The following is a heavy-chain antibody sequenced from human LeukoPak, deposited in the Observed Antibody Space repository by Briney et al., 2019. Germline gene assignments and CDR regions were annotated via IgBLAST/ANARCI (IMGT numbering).Heavy chain of an antibody. CDR2: VSSGFHA. V-gene: IGHV3-13*01. D-gene: IGHD5-18*01. Sequence: GGSLRLSCTASGFTLGSHDMHWVRQIPGQGLEWVAAVSSGFHAFFADSVQGRFTVSREDAINSLYLQMNSLRAGDTAVYYCVRETRGYHYTYFDYWGQGTLVTVSS. J-gene: IGHJ4*02. CDR1: GFTLGSHD. CDR3: VRETRGYHYTYFDY.